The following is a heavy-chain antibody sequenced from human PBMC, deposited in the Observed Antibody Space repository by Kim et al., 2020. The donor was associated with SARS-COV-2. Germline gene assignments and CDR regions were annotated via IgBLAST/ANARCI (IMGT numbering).Heavy chain of an antibody. CDR3: TTDRPYYDSSGYHYGMDV. CDR1: GFTFSNAW. D-gene: IGHD3-22*01. CDR2: IKSKTDGGTT. J-gene: IGHJ6*02. V-gene: IGHV3-15*01. Sequence: GGSLRLSCAASGFTFSNAWMSWVRQAPGKGLEWVGRIKSKTDGGTTDYAAPVKCRFTISRDDSKNTLYLQMNSLKTEDTAVYYCTTDRPYYDSSGYHYGMDVWGQGTTVTVSS.